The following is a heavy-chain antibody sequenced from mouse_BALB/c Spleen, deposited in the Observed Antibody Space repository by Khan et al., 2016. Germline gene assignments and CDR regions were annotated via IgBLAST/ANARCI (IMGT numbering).Heavy chain of an antibody. CDR1: GYSFTGCY. J-gene: IGHJ2*01. D-gene: IGHD1-2*01. Sequence: LVKTGASVKISCKASGYSFTGCYMHWVKQSLGKSLEWIGHISCYKGVTTYNQKFRGKVTFTVDTSSSTAYMQFNSLTSEDSAVYYCAKAGIITDYFDYWGQGTTLTVSS. CDR3: AKAGIITDYFDY. V-gene: IGHV1S34*01. CDR2: ISCYKGVT.